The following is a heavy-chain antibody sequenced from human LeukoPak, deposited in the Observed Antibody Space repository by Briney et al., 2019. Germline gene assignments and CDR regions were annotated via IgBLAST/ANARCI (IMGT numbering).Heavy chain of an antibody. Sequence: PGGSLRLSCAASGIILSSYWMSWVRQAPGKGLEWVANIKQDGSEKWYVDSAKGRFTISRDNAKNTLYLQMNSLRPEDTAVYYCAKDLEEWNYYYYYMDVWGKGTTVTVSS. D-gene: IGHD2-8*01. CDR1: GIILSSYW. CDR2: IKQDGSEK. J-gene: IGHJ6*03. CDR3: AKDLEEWNYYYYYMDV. V-gene: IGHV3-7*01.